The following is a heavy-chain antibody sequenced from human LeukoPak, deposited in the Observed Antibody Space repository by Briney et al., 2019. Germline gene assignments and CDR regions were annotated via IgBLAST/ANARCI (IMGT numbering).Heavy chain of an antibody. Sequence: PGGSLTLSCAASGLTFNNYEMNWVRQAPGRGLEWVSHVIAGSGATTFYADSVRGRFTISRDNAKNSLYLQMDSLRAEDTAVYYCATKVPGTSHFSSWGQGTLVTVSS. D-gene: IGHD6-19*01. CDR3: ATKVPGTSHFSS. CDR1: GLTFNNYE. V-gene: IGHV3-48*03. CDR2: VIAGSGATT. J-gene: IGHJ4*02.